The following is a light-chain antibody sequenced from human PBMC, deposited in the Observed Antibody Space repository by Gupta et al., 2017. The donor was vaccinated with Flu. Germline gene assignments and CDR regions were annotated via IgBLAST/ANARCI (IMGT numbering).Light chain of an antibody. J-gene: IGLJ3*02. CDR3: CSYAGYYSWV. V-gene: IGLV2-11*01. Sequence: QSALPQPRSVSGSPGQSVTISCTGTSSDVGGYNYVSWYQQHPGKAPKLVFYDVTKRPSGVPDRFSGSKSGNTASVTISGLQAEDEAEYYCCSYAGYYSWVFGGGTKLTV. CDR1: SSDVGGYNY. CDR2: DVT.